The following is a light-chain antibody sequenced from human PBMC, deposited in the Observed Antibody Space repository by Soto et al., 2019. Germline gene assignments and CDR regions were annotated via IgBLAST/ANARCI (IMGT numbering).Light chain of an antibody. J-gene: IGKJ5*01. CDR2: AAS. Sequence: DIQMTQSPSSLSASVGDRVTITCRASQSISIYLNWYQQKPGKAPKLLIYAASSLQSGVPSRFSGSGSGTEFTLTINSLQPEDFATYYCQQSNRYPITFGQGTRLEIK. CDR3: QQSNRYPIT. CDR1: QSISIY. V-gene: IGKV1-39*01.